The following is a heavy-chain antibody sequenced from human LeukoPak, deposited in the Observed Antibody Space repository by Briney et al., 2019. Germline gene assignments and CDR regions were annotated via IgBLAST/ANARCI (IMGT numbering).Heavy chain of an antibody. V-gene: IGHV3-48*03. CDR3: AKWGCSSTSCYLANP. CDR2: ISSSGNTI. CDR1: RFTPSAYV. D-gene: IGHD2-2*01. Sequence: PVGSLRLSPAASRFTPSAYVVNSVPPAPGKGLESGSYISSSGNTIYYTDTVKGRFTISRDNAKNSLYLQMNSLTAEDTALYYCAKWGCSSTSCYLANPWGQGTLVTVSS. J-gene: IGHJ5*02.